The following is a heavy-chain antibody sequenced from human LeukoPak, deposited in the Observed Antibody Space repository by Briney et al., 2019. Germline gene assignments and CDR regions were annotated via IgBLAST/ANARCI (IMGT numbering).Heavy chain of an antibody. CDR2: INPNSGGT. CDR3: ARVARRVVVPAAMGPLDY. Sequence: ASVKVSCKASGYTFTGYYMHWVRQAPGQGLEWMGWINPNSGGTNYAQKFQGRVTMTRDTSISTAYMELSRLRSDDTAVYYCARVARRVVVPAAMGPLDYWGQGTLVTVSS. J-gene: IGHJ4*02. V-gene: IGHV1-2*02. CDR1: GYTFTGYY. D-gene: IGHD2-2*01.